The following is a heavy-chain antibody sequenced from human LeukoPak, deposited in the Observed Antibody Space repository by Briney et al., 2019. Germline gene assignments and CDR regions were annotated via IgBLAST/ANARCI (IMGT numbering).Heavy chain of an antibody. CDR3: ARGNVVVVAATPRWFDP. CDR1: GYTFTGYY. J-gene: IGHJ5*02. CDR2: INPNSGGT. D-gene: IGHD2-15*01. Sequence: ASVKDSCQASGYTFTGYYMHWLRQAPGQGLEWMGWINPNSGGTNYAQKFQGRVTMTRDTSISTAYIELSRLRSDDTAVYYCARGNVVVVAATPRWFDPWGQGTLVTVSS. V-gene: IGHV1-2*02.